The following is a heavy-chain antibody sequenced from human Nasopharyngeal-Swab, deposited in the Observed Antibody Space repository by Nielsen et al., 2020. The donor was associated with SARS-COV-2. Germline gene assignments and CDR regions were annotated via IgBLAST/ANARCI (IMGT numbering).Heavy chain of an antibody. CDR3: ARALGGYYGIDV. V-gene: IGHV3-33*01. CDR2: IWYDGSNK. J-gene: IGHJ6*02. Sequence: VRQAPGKGLEWVAVIWYDGSNKYYADSVKGRFTISRDNSKNTLYLQMNSLRAEDTAVYYCARALGGYYGIDVWGQGTTVTVSS. D-gene: IGHD3-16*01.